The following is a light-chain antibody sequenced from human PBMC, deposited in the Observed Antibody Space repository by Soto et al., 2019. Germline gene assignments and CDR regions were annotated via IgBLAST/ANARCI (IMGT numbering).Light chain of an antibody. CDR1: SSDVGGYNY. Sequence: QSALTQPASVSGSPGQSITISCTGTSSDVGGYNYVSWYQQHPGKAPKLMIYEVSNRPSGVSNRFSVSKSGNTASLTISGLQAEDEVDYYCSSYTSSSTRVFGGGTEPTVL. J-gene: IGLJ3*02. CDR3: SSYTSSSTRV. V-gene: IGLV2-14*01. CDR2: EVS.